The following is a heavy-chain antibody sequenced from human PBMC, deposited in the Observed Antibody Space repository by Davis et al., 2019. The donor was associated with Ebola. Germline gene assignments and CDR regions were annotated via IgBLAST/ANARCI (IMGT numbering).Heavy chain of an antibody. CDR1: GGTFSSYA. J-gene: IGHJ6*02. V-gene: IGHV1-18*01. CDR2: ISAYNGNT. CDR3: AREAYSNYYYYGMDV. D-gene: IGHD4-11*01. Sequence: ASVKVSCKASGGTFSSYAISWVRQAPGQGLEWMGWISAYNGNTNYAQKLQGRVTMTTDTSTSTAYMELRSLRSDDTAVYYCAREAYSNYYYYGMDVWGQGTTVTVSS.